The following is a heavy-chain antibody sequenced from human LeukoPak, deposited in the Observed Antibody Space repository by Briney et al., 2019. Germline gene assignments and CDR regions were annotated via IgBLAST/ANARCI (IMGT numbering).Heavy chain of an antibody. CDR2: IKRNADGGTT. D-gene: IGHD2-21*02. V-gene: IGHV3-15*01. CDR3: TTGDPVNDS. J-gene: IGHJ4*02. Sequence: KPGGSRRHSCSASGYTLSNARMRWVRQAPGKGLEWVGRIKRNADGGTTDYAAPVKIGFTISRDEAKTTLYLQMNSLKTEDTAMYYSTTGDPVNDSWGQGTLVTVSS. CDR1: GYTLSNAR.